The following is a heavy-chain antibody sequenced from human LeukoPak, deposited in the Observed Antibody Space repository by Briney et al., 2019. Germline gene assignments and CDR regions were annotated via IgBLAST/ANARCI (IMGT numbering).Heavy chain of an antibody. D-gene: IGHD2-15*01. Sequence: GGSLRLSCAASGFTFSTYWMHWVRQTPGKGLEWVSRINPHVSSTDYADSVKGRFTISRDNAKNTLYLQMNSLRAEDTAVYYCARDLRGTRDYWGQGTLVTVSS. J-gene: IGHJ4*02. CDR3: ARDLRGTRDY. CDR1: GFTFSTYW. CDR2: INPHVSST. V-gene: IGHV3-74*01.